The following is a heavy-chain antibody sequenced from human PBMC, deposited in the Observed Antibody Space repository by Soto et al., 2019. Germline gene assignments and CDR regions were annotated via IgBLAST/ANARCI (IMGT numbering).Heavy chain of an antibody. CDR1: GGSINIYY. CDR3: ARVGTPTDYVCY. D-gene: IGHD4-17*01. CDR2: IYYSGST. Sequence: ETLSLTCTVSGGSINIYYWSWIRQPPGKGLEWIGYIYYSGSTKYNPSLKRRVSISVDTSKNQFSLKLSSVTAADTAVYYCARVGTPTDYVCYWGQGTLVTVSS. V-gene: IGHV4-59*01. J-gene: IGHJ4*02.